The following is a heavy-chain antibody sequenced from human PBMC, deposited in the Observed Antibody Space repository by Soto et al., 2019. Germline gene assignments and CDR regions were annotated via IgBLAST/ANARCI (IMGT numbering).Heavy chain of an antibody. J-gene: IGHJ5*02. V-gene: IGHV3-30-3*01. Sequence: GGSLRLSCAASGFTFSSYAMHWVRQAPGKGLEWVAVISYDGSNKYYADSVKGRFTISRDNSKNTLYLQMNSLRAEDTAVYYCARDLDRFRGGAGSWGQGTLVTVSS. D-gene: IGHD1-26*01. CDR2: ISYDGSNK. CDR3: ARDLDRFRGGAGS. CDR1: GFTFSSYA.